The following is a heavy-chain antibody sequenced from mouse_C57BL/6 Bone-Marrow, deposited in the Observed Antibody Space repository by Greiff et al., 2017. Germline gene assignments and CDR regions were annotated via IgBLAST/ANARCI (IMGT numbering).Heavy chain of an antibody. V-gene: IGHV1-4*01. CDR2: INPSSGYT. CDR1: GYTFTSYT. CDR3: ARRGDGGYYPYYAMDY. D-gene: IGHD2-3*01. J-gene: IGHJ4*01. Sequence: QVQLKQSGAELARPGASVKMSCKASGYTFTSYTMHWVKQRPGQGLEWIGYINPSSGYTKYNQKFKDKATLTADKSSSTAYMQLSSLTSEDSAVYYCARRGDGGYYPYYAMDYGGQGTSVTVSS.